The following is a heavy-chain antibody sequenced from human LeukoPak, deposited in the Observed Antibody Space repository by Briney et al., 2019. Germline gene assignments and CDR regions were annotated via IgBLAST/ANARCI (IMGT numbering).Heavy chain of an antibody. CDR1: GFTFSSYA. V-gene: IGHV3-23*01. Sequence: PGGSLRLSCAASGFTFSSYAMSWVRQAPGKGLEWVSAISGIGGSTYYADSVKGRVTISRDNSKNTLYLQMNSLRAEDTAVYYCAEGKNAMSAQIDYWGQGTLVTVSS. CDR2: ISGIGGST. J-gene: IGHJ4*02. CDR3: AEGKNAMSAQIDY.